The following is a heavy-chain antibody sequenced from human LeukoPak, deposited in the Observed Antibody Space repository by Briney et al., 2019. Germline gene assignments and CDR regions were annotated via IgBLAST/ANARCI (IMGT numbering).Heavy chain of an antibody. CDR1: GSTSGNAG. J-gene: IGHJ6*04. D-gene: IGHD3-10*01. CDR3: TTDTWIYKGMDF. Sequence: GGPLRPSGAAPGSTSGNAGMNWVRRVPGKGLGGVGRIKSKTDGGTTDYAAPVKGSFTISRDDSKNTLYLQMNSLKTEDTAMYYCTTDTWIYKGMDFWGKGTTVTVSS. CDR2: IKSKTDGGTT. V-gene: IGHV3-15*01.